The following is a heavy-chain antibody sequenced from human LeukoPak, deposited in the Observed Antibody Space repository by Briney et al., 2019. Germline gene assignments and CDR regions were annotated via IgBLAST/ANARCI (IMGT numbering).Heavy chain of an antibody. V-gene: IGHV3-11*04. J-gene: IGHJ6*02. CDR2: ISSSDSTI. CDR1: GFTFSDYY. D-gene: IGHD2-15*01. CDR3: ARALRYCSGGSCYLKSYYYYGMDV. Sequence: GGSLRLSCVASGFTFSDYYMIWIRQAPGKGLEWVSYISSSDSTIYYADSVKGRFTISRDNAKNLLYLQMNSLRAEDTAVYYCARALRYCSGGSCYLKSYYYYGMDVWGQGTTVTVSS.